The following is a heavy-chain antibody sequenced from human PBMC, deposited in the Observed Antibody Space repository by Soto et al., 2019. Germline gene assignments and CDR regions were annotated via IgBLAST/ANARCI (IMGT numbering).Heavy chain of an antibody. V-gene: IGHV4-34*01. J-gene: IGHJ4*02. CDR2: IKDGGYT. CDR3: ARDQEGVVATH. Sequence: QVQLQQWGAGLLKPSETLSLNCGVNGGSLSGYYWSWIRQPPGKGLEWIGEIKDGGYTNYSPSLKSRTTISSDRPNNQFSMGLNSVTAADTGVYYCARDQEGVVATHWDQGALVTVSS. CDR1: GGSLSGYY. D-gene: IGHD5-12*01.